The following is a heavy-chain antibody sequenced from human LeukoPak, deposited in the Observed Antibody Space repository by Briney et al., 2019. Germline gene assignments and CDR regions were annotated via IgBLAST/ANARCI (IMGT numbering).Heavy chain of an antibody. J-gene: IGHJ1*01. CDR3: AKDKGSRLSDSSGWPTEYFQH. D-gene: IGHD6-19*01. Sequence: QTGGSLRLSCAASGFTFDDYAMHWVRHAPGKGLEWVSGISWNSGSIGYADSVKGRLTISRDNAKNSLYLQMNSLRAEDTALYYCAKDKGSRLSDSSGWPTEYFQHWGQGTQVTVSS. CDR2: ISWNSGSI. V-gene: IGHV3-9*01. CDR1: GFTFDDYA.